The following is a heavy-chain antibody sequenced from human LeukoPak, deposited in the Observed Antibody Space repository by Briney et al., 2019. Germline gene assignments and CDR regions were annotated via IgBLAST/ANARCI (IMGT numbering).Heavy chain of an antibody. CDR1: GYTLTELF. D-gene: IGHD2-21*02. V-gene: IGHV1-24*01. J-gene: IGHJ4*02. CDR2: FDPEDGET. Sequence: ASVKVSCKVSGYTLTELFMHWVRQAPGKGLEWMGGFDPEDGETIYAQKFQGRVTMTEDTSTDTAYMELSSLRSEDTAVYYCATDPPPTIAYCGGDCYFYWGQGTLVTVSS. CDR3: ATDPPPTIAYCGGDCYFY.